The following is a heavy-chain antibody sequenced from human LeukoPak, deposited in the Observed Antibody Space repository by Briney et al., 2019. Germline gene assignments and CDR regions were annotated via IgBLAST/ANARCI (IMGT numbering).Heavy chain of an antibody. V-gene: IGHV3-23*01. Sequence: GGSLRLSCAASGFTFSSYAMHWVRQAPGKGLEWVSSIDGRGGFTYYADSVKGRFTISRDNSKNTLYLQMNRLRAEDTAIYYCAKKPAGFDPWGQGTLVTVSS. CDR2: IDGRGGFT. D-gene: IGHD1-14*01. J-gene: IGHJ5*02. CDR3: AKKPAGFDP. CDR1: GFTFSSYA.